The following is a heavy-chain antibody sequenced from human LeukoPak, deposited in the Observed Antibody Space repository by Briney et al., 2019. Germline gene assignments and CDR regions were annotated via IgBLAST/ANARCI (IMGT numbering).Heavy chain of an antibody. D-gene: IGHD3-16*02. Sequence: ASVKVSCKASGYTFTSYGISWVRQAPGQGLEWMGWISAYNGNTNYAQKLQGRVTMTTDTSTSTAYMELRSLRSDDTAVYYCARVDYVWGSYRPFDCWGQGTLVTVSS. V-gene: IGHV1-18*01. CDR1: GYTFTSYG. J-gene: IGHJ4*02. CDR3: ARVDYVWGSYRPFDC. CDR2: ISAYNGNT.